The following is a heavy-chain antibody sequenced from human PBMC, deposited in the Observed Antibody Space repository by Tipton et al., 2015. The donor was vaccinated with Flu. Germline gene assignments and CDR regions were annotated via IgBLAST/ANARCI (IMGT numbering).Heavy chain of an antibody. J-gene: IGHJ6*02. CDR1: GFTFDDFD. Sequence: QLVQSEGSVVRPGGSLQLACEASGFTFDDFDMNWVRQAPGKGLEWVSGINWNGGSPGYADSVKGRFTISRDNAKKSVYLQMNSLRIEDTAVYYCARDRGWELLDGMDVWGQGTTVIVSS. D-gene: IGHD1-26*01. CDR2: INWNGGSP. V-gene: IGHV3-20*04. CDR3: ARDRGWELLDGMDV.